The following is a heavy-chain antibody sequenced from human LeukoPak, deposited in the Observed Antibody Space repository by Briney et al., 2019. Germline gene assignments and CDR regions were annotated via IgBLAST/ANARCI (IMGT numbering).Heavy chain of an antibody. V-gene: IGHV3-23*01. CDR2: ISGSGGNT. Sequence: GGSLRLSCAASGFTFSTYTMSWVRQAPGKGLEWVSAISGSGGNTYYADSVKGRFTISRDNSKNTLYLQMDSLRADDTAVYCCAKAAFSRTSYFDYWGQGTLVTASS. CDR3: AKAAFSRTSYFDY. J-gene: IGHJ4*02. D-gene: IGHD3-3*02. CDR1: GFTFSTYT.